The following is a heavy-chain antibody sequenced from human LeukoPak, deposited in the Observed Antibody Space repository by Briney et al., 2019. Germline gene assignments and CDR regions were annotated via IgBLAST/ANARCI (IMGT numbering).Heavy chain of an antibody. CDR2: IRFDGSDK. D-gene: IGHD5-18*01. V-gene: IGHV3-30*02. J-gene: IGHJ4*02. CDR1: GFTFSTSG. Sequence: GGSLRLSCVASGFTFSTSGMHWVRQAPGKGLEWVTFIRFDGSDKYYADSVKGRFTVSRDNAKNSLYLQMNSLRAEDTAVYYCARARYHASYGGSDYWGQGTLVTVSS. CDR3: ARARYHASYGGSDY.